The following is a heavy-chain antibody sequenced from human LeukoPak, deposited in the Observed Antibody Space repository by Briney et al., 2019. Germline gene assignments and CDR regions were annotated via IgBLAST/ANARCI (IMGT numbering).Heavy chain of an antibody. D-gene: IGHD6-19*01. J-gene: IGHJ4*02. Sequence: GGSLRLSCAASGFTFNTYTMNWVRQAPGKGLEWVSYISGSSGIIDYADSVRGRFTISRDNAKNSLYLQMDSLRAEDTAVYYCVRTRGWAYFDYWGQGTLVTVSS. CDR2: ISGSSGII. CDR3: VRTRGWAYFDY. CDR1: GFTFNTYT. V-gene: IGHV3-48*04.